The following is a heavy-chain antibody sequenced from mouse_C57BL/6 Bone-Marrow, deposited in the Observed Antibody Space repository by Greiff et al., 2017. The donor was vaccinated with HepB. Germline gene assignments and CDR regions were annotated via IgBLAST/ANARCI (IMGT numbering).Heavy chain of an antibody. Sequence: QVQLQQSGAELARPGASVKLSCKASGYTFTSYGISWVKQRTGQGLEWIGEIYPRSGNTYYNEKLKGKATLTADKSSSTAYMELRSLTSEDSAVYFCAREWNTTVVAEGYFDVGGTGTTVTGSS. V-gene: IGHV1-81*01. J-gene: IGHJ1*03. CDR2: IYPRSGNT. CDR1: GYTFTSYG. D-gene: IGHD1-1*01. CDR3: AREWNTTVVAEGYFDV.